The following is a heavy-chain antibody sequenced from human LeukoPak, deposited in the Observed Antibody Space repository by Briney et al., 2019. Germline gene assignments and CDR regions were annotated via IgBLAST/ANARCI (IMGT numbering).Heavy chain of an antibody. CDR2: IKQDGSEI. CDR3: ARDDGSGDYDSSGYSDY. D-gene: IGHD3-22*01. V-gene: IGHV3-7*01. CDR1: GFNLNSYW. Sequence: GSLRLSCAASGFNLNSYWMSLVRPAPGKGLEGVAHIKQDGSEINYVDSVKGRFTISRDNAKNSMLLQMNSLRAEDTAVYYCARDDGSGDYDSSGYSDYWGQGTLVTVSS. J-gene: IGHJ4*02.